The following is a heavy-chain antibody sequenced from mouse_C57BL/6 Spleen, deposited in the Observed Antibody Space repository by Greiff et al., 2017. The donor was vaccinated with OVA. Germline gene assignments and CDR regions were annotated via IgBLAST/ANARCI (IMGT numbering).Heavy chain of an antibody. CDR3: ARGDGYDYFDD. D-gene: IGHD2-2*01. CDR1: GYAFTSYW. CDR2: IYPGDGDT. Sequence: QVQLQQSGAELVKPGASVKLSCKASGYAFTSYWMNWVKQRPGKGLEWIGQIYPGDGDTNYNGKFKGKATLTADKSSSTAYLQLSSLTSEDSAVYVCARGDGYDYFDDWGQGTTLTVSS. J-gene: IGHJ2*01. V-gene: IGHV1-80*01.